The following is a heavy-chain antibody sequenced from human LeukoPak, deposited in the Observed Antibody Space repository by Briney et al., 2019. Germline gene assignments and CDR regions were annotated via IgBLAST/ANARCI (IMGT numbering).Heavy chain of an antibody. CDR1: GFTFSSYA. CDR3: AKGYSGIVVVIANFDY. CDR2: ISGSGGST. Sequence: PGGSLRLSCAASGFTFSSYAMSWVRQAPGKGLEWVSAISGSGGSTYYADSVKGRFTISRDNSKNTLYLQMSSLRAEDTAVYYCAKGYSGIVVVIANFDYWGQGTLVTVSS. D-gene: IGHD3-22*01. J-gene: IGHJ4*02. V-gene: IGHV3-23*01.